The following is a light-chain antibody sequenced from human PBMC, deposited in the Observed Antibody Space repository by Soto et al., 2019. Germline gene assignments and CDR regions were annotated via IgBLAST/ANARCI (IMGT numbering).Light chain of an antibody. V-gene: IGKV3-11*01. J-gene: IGKJ1*01. Sequence: EIVLTQSPATLSLSPGERATLSCRASQSVSSYLAWYQQKPGQAPRLLRYDASNRATGIPARFSRSGSWTDFTLTISSLEPEDFAVYYCQQRSNWPLTFGQWTQGEIK. CDR3: QQRSNWPLT. CDR1: QSVSSY. CDR2: DAS.